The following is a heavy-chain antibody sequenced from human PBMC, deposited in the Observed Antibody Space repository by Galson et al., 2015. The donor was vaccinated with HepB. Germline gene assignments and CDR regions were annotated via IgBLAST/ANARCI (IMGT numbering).Heavy chain of an antibody. J-gene: IGHJ3*02. CDR1: GFTFSRYG. CDR3: ARQLGIRHAFDI. CDR2: IWYDGSNK. D-gene: IGHD7-27*01. V-gene: IGHV3-33*01. Sequence: SLRLSCAASGFTFSRYGMHWVRQAPGKGLEWVAVIWYDGSNKYYADSVKGRFTISRDNSKNTLYLQMNSLRAEDTAVYYCARQLGIRHAFDIWGQGTMVTVSS.